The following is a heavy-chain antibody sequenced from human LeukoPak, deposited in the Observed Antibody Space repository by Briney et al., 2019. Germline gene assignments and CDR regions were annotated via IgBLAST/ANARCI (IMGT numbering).Heavy chain of an antibody. CDR2: ISGSGGST. D-gene: IGHD3-22*01. Sequence: GGSLRLSCAASGFTFSSYAMSWVRQAPGKGLEWVSAISGSGGSTYYADSVKGRFTISRDNSKNTLYLQMNSLGAEDTAVYYCAKVTAYYYDSSGSNYFDYWAREPWSPSPQ. CDR1: GFTFSSYA. J-gene: IGHJ4*02. V-gene: IGHV3-23*01. CDR3: AKVTAYYYDSSGSNYFDY.